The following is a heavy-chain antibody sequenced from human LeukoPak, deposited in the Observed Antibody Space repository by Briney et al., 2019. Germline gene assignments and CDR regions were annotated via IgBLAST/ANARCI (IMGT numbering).Heavy chain of an antibody. J-gene: IGHJ4*02. V-gene: IGHV3-15*01. CDR1: GFSFNTAW. Sequence: GGSLRLSCAASGFSFNTAWMNWVRQTPGKGLEWLGRIKSKTDYGTAEYAPHVQGIFIISRDDSKNMLSLEMRSLRTEDTGVYYCTTRGIAVSGLGYWGRGTLVVVSS. D-gene: IGHD6-19*01. CDR2: IKSKTDYGTA. CDR3: TTRGIAVSGLGY.